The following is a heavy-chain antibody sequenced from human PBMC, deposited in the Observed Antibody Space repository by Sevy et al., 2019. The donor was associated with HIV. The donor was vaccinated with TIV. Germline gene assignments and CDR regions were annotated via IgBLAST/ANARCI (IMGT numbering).Heavy chain of an antibody. Sequence: GGSLRLSCAASGFPLRNYAMSWVRQAPGKGLEWVSSISGSGGSTYYADSVKGRFTISRDNFQNTLDLEMNSLRAEDTAVYYCAKDEAVAPSDYWGQGTLVTVSS. CDR2: ISGSGGST. J-gene: IGHJ4*02. V-gene: IGHV3-23*01. CDR1: GFPLRNYA. CDR3: AKDEAVAPSDY. D-gene: IGHD6-19*01.